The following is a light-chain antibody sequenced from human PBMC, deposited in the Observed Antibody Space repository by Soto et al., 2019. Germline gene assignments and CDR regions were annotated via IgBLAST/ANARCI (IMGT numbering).Light chain of an antibody. Sequence: IVMAPSPATLYLAPGARAALSCRASQSVSSYLAWYQQKPGQAPRLLIYDASNRATGIPARFSGSGSGTVFTLTISSLEPEDFAVYYCQQRVTFGPGTKVDIK. CDR2: DAS. CDR3: QQRVT. J-gene: IGKJ3*01. V-gene: IGKV3-11*01. CDR1: QSVSSY.